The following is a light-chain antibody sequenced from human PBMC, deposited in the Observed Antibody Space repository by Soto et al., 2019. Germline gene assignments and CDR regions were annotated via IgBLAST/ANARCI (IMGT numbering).Light chain of an antibody. V-gene: IGLV2-14*01. J-gene: IGLJ1*01. CDR2: DVS. CDR1: SSDVGGYNY. CDR3: SSYTSSSTPYV. Sequence: QSALTQPASVSGSPGQSITISRTGTSSDVGGYNYVSWYQQHPGKAPKLMIYDVSNRPSGVSNRFSGSKSGNTASLTISGRQAEDEADYYCSSYTSSSTPYVFGTGTKLTVL.